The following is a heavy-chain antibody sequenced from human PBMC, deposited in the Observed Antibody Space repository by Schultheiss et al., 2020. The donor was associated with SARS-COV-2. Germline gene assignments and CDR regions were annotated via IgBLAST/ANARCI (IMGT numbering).Heavy chain of an antibody. Sequence: ASVKVSCKASGYTFNGYYMHWVRQAPGQGLEWMGWINPNSGGTNYAQKFQGWVTMTRDTSISTAYMELSRLRSDDTVVYYCARGTSGYSYGYQLGRGWFDPWGQGALVTVSS. CDR1: GYTFNGYY. CDR2: INPNSGGT. CDR3: ARGTSGYSYGYQLGRGWFDP. J-gene: IGHJ5*02. V-gene: IGHV1-2*04. D-gene: IGHD5-18*01.